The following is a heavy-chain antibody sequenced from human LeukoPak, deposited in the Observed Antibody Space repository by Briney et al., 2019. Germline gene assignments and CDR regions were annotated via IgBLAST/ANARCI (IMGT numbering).Heavy chain of an antibody. Sequence: GASVKVSCKASGYTFTGYYVHWVRQAPGQGLEWMGWINPNSGGTNYAQKFQGRVTMTRDTSISTAYMELSRLRSDDTAVYYCARVLEAYYYDSSGYYFDYWGQGTLVTVSS. J-gene: IGHJ4*02. V-gene: IGHV1-2*02. CDR1: GYTFTGYY. CDR2: INPNSGGT. CDR3: ARVLEAYYYDSSGYYFDY. D-gene: IGHD3-22*01.